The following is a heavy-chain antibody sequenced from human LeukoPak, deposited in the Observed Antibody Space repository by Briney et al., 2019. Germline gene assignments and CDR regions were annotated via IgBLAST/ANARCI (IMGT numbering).Heavy chain of an antibody. D-gene: IGHD5-12*01. J-gene: IGHJ5*02. CDR1: GDTFSSYA. CDR3: ARRLRLIDNWFDP. Sequence: ASVKVSCKASGDTFSSYAISWVRQAPGQGLEWVGGIIPIFGTANYAQKFQGRVTITADESTSTAYMELSSLRSEDTAVYYCARRLRLIDNWFDPWGQGTLVTVSS. CDR2: IIPIFGTA. V-gene: IGHV1-69*13.